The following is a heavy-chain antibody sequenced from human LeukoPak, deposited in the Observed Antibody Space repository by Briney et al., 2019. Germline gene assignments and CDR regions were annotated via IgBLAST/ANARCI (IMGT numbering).Heavy chain of an antibody. Sequence: PGGSLRLSCAASGFTFSNYAMNWVRQAPGKGLEWVAVIWYDGTNKYYADSVKGRFTISRDNAKNSLYLQMNSLRAEDTAVYYCARDQSLWFGELLSPTFDYWGQGTLVTVSS. CDR1: GFTFSNYA. V-gene: IGHV3-33*08. D-gene: IGHD3-10*01. J-gene: IGHJ4*02. CDR3: ARDQSLWFGELLSPTFDY. CDR2: IWYDGTNK.